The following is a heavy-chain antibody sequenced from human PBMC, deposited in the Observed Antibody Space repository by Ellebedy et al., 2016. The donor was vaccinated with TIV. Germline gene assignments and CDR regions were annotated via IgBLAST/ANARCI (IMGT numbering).Heavy chain of an antibody. CDR2: ISSSSSYI. J-gene: IGHJ4*02. CDR1: GFTSSGYS. Sequence: PGGSLRLSCAASGFTSSGYSMNWVRQAPGKGLEWVSSISSSSSYIYCADSVKGRFTISRDNAKNSLYLQMNSLRAEDTAVYYCARDPQYYFDYWGQGTLVTVSS. CDR3: ARDPQYYFDY. V-gene: IGHV3-21*01.